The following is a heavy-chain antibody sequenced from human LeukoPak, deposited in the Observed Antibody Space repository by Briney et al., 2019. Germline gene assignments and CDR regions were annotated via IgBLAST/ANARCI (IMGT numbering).Heavy chain of an antibody. CDR3: ARATGSDWEFDY. V-gene: IGHV5-51*01. CDR1: GYSFSTYW. D-gene: IGHD6-19*01. J-gene: IGHJ4*02. Sequence: GESLKISCKGSGYSFSTYWIGWVRQMSGKGLEWMGITYPGDSETRYSPSFQGQVTISADKSISTAYLQWSSLKASDTAMYYCARATGSDWEFDYWGQGTLVTVSS. CDR2: TYPGDSET.